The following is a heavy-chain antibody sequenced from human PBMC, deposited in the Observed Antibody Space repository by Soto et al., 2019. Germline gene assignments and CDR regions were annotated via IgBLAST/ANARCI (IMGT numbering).Heavy chain of an antibody. CDR3: ARDVIGRDNYETIGYYFDH. CDR1: GYTFTKFH. J-gene: IGHJ4*02. CDR2: IDPSGGVT. D-gene: IGHD3-22*01. Sequence: QVQLIQFGAEVKKPGASVKVSCNASGYTFTKFHIHWVRQAPGQGLEWMGMIDPSGGVTRDAQRFQGRITLTRDTSTSSVDMELRSLTSEDTAVYYCARDVIGRDNYETIGYYFDHWGQGTLVTVSS. V-gene: IGHV1-46*01.